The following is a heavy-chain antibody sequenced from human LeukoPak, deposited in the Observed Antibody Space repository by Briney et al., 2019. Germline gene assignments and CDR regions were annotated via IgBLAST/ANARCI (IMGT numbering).Heavy chain of an antibody. CDR3: ARGGGYASPIGY. Sequence: SETLSLTCTLSGGPISTYYWSWIRQPPGKGLQWIGYIYHSGSTNYNPSLKSRVTISVDTSKNQFSLKLSSVTAADTAVYYCARGGGYASPIGYWGQGALVTVSS. V-gene: IGHV4-59*01. D-gene: IGHD5-12*01. CDR1: GGPISTYY. J-gene: IGHJ4*02. CDR2: IYHSGST.